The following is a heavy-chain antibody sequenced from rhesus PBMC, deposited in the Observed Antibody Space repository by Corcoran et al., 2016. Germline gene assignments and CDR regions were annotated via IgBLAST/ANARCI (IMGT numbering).Heavy chain of an antibody. D-gene: IGHD3-9*01. Sequence: EVQLVETGGGLVQPGGSLKVSCTASGFSFSTYGMSWVRQAQGKGLEWVSAINKGGGSISSPDSVQGRLTISRDNSKNTLSLQMNSLRAEDTAVYYCAKDGTVTRYYFDYWGQGVLVTVSS. CDR2: INKGGGSI. CDR3: AKDGTVTRYYFDY. J-gene: IGHJ4*01. V-gene: IGHV3S5*01. CDR1: GFSFSTYG.